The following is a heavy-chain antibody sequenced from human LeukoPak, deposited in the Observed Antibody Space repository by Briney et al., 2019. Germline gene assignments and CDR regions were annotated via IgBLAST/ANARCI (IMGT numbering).Heavy chain of an antibody. Sequence: PGRSLRLSCAASGFTFSSYGMHWVRQAPGKGLEWVAVIWYDGSNKYYADSVKGRFTISRDNSKNTLYLQMNSLRAEDTAVYYCAKLPYGSGSPFDYWGQGTLVTVSS. CDR3: AKLPYGSGSPFDY. CDR1: GFTFSSYG. J-gene: IGHJ4*02. V-gene: IGHV3-33*06. D-gene: IGHD3-10*01. CDR2: IWYDGSNK.